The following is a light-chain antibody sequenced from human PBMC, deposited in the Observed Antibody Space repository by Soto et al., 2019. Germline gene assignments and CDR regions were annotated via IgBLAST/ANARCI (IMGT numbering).Light chain of an antibody. J-gene: IGKJ1*01. V-gene: IGKV3-20*01. CDR1: QSVTSSY. Sequence: EIGLTQSPGTLSLSPGERATLSCRASQSVTSSYLAWYQHKPGQAPRLLIYGASTRATGIPDRFSGSGSGTDFTLTISRLEPEDVVVYYCQQYGSSPRKFGQGTKVEIK. CDR3: QQYGSSPRK. CDR2: GAS.